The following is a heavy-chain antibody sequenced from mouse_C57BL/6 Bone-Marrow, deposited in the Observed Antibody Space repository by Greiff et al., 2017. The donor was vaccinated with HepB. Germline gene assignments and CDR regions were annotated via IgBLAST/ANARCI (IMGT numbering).Heavy chain of an antibody. V-gene: IGHV5-17*01. CDR2: ISSGSSTI. CDR3: ARRPAIYYYGSSLDY. J-gene: IGHJ2*01. D-gene: IGHD1-1*01. CDR1: GFTFSDYG. Sequence: EVHLVESGGGLVKPGGSLKLSCAASGFTFSDYGMHWVRQAPEKGLEWVAYISSGSSTIYYADTVKGRFTISRDNAKNTLFLQMTSLRSEDTAMYYCARRPAIYYYGSSLDYWGQGTTLTVSS.